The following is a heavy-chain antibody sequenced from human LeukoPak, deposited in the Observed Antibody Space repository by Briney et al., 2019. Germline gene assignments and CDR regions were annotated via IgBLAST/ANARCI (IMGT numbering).Heavy chain of an antibody. J-gene: IGHJ4*02. D-gene: IGHD6-19*01. V-gene: IGHV3-23*01. Sequence: GGSLRLSCVASGFTFSGYVMSWVRQAPGKGLEWVSGISGSGVSAYYGDSVKGRFTTTRDNSKNTLSLQMNSLRAEDTAVYYCAKRRSGRSGWFPFDYWGQGTLVTVSS. CDR2: ISGSGVSA. CDR1: GFTFSGYV. CDR3: AKRRSGRSGWFPFDY.